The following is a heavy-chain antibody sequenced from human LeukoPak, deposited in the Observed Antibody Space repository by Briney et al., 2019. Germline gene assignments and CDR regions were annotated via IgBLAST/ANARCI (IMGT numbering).Heavy chain of an antibody. Sequence: GGSLRLSCAASGFTVSSNHMSWVRQAPGKGLEWVSVIYSGGSTYYADSVKGRFTISRDNSKNTLYLQMNSLRAEDTAVYYCARLEYSSSWYQGGYWFDPWGQGTLVTVSS. D-gene: IGHD6-13*01. V-gene: IGHV3-53*01. CDR1: GFTVSSNH. J-gene: IGHJ5*02. CDR2: IYSGGST. CDR3: ARLEYSSSWYQGGYWFDP.